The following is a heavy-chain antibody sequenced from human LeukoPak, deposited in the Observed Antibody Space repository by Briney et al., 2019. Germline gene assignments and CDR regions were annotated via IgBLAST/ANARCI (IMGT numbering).Heavy chain of an antibody. CDR3: ARNQRYFDY. V-gene: IGHV3-33*01. J-gene: IGHJ4*02. D-gene: IGHD1-14*01. CDR1: GFSFRSYG. CDR2: IWYDGSKK. Sequence: PGGSLRLSCAASGFSFRSYGMHWVRQAPGKGLEWVAVIWYDGSKKYYGDSVKGRFTISRDNSKNTLYLQMNSLRAEDTAVYYCARNQRYFDYWGQGTLVTVSS.